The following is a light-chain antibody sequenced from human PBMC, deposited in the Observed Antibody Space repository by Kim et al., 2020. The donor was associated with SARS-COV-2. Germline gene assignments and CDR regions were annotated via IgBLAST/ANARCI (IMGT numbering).Light chain of an antibody. CDR1: QSLGTN. CDR2: RAS. Sequence: SPGERASRSCRASQSLGTNLAWDQQEPGQAPRLLMYRASTRATDTPARFSGSGSGTEFTLTISSLQSEDFALYYCQQYSFWPRTFGPGTKVDIK. V-gene: IGKV3-15*01. J-gene: IGKJ3*01. CDR3: QQYSFWPRT.